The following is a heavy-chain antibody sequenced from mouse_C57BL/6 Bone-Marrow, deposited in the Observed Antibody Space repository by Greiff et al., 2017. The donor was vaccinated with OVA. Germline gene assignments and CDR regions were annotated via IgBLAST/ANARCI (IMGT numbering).Heavy chain of an antibody. J-gene: IGHJ4*01. D-gene: IGHD2-5*01. CDR3: ARNEAYYSNPYYAMDY. CDR1: GFSLTSYG. CDR2: IWSGGST. V-gene: IGHV2-2*01. Sequence: QVQLKESGPGLVQPSQSLSITCTVSGFSLTSYGVHWVRQSPGKGLEWLGVIWSGGSTDYNAAFISRLSISKDNSKSQVFFKMNSLQADDTAIYYCARNEAYYSNPYYAMDYWGQGTSVTVSS.